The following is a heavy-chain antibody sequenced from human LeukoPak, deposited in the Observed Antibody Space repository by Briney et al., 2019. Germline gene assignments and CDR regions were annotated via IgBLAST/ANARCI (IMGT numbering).Heavy chain of an antibody. J-gene: IGHJ6*03. D-gene: IGHD6-13*01. CDR1: GGSISSYY. V-gene: IGHV4-4*07. CDR2: IYTSGST. Sequence: SETLSLTCTVSGGSISSYYWSWIRQPPGEGLEWIGRIYTSGSTNYNPSLKSRVTMSVDTSKNQFSLKLSSVTAADTAVYYCARVSDSSSWYSDFHYYYMDVWGKGTTVTISS. CDR3: ARVSDSSSWYSDFHYYYMDV.